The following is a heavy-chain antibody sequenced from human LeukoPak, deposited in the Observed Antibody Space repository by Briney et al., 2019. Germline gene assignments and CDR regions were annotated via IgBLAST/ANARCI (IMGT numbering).Heavy chain of an antibody. D-gene: IGHD3-22*01. J-gene: IGHJ4*02. V-gene: IGHV3-48*03. CDR3: AKHKVATKVKDY. CDR1: GFTFSSYE. Sequence: GGSLRLSCAASGFTFSSYEMNWVRQAPGKGLEWVSYISSSGGTIYYADSVKGRFTISRDNSKNTLYLQMNSLRAEDTALYYCAKHKVATKVKDYWGQGTLVTVSP. CDR2: ISSSGGTI.